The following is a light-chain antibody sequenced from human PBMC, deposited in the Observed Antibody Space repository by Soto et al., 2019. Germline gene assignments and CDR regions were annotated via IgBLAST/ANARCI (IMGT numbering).Light chain of an antibody. Sequence: DIQMTQSPSSLSASVGDRVTITCRASQSISSYLNWYQQKPGKAPKLLIYAASSLQSVVPSRFSGSGSGTDFTLTISSLQPEDFETYYCQQSYSTPYTFGQGTKLEIK. CDR1: QSISSY. CDR3: QQSYSTPYT. CDR2: AAS. J-gene: IGKJ2*01. V-gene: IGKV1-39*01.